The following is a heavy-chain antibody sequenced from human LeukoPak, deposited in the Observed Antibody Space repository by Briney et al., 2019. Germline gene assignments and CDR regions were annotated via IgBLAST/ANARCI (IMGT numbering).Heavy chain of an antibody. D-gene: IGHD4-17*01. V-gene: IGHV4-31*03. CDR2: IYFTGST. CDR3: ARVISGMVTTEYFDV. Sequence: SETLSLTCSVSGGSISSGAYHWSWIRQLPGKGLEWIGYIYFTGSTYYNPSLTSRGTISLDTSKNQFSLKLSSVTAADTAVYYCARVISGMVTTEYFDVWGRGTLVTVSS. CDR1: GGSISSGAYH. J-gene: IGHJ2*01.